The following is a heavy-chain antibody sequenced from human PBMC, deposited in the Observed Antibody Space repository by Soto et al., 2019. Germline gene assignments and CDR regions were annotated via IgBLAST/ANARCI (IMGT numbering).Heavy chain of an antibody. Sequence: GGSLRLSCAASGFTFSNYGMHWVRQAPGKGLEWVAIISYDGNNKYYSDSVKGRFTISRDNSKNTLYLQMNSLRAEDTAVYYGAKGSHYCSGDSCYTGAEYCQHWGQGTLVTVSS. CDR3: AKGSHYCSGDSCYTGAEYCQH. CDR2: ISYDGNNK. V-gene: IGHV3-30*18. J-gene: IGHJ1*01. D-gene: IGHD2-15*01. CDR1: GFTFSNYG.